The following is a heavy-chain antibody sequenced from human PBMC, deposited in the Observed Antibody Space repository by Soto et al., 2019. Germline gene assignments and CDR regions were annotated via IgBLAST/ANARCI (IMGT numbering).Heavy chain of an antibody. CDR1: GFTFSSYG. D-gene: IGHD2-15*01. CDR3: AGEEQVVVVGVGYYGMEV. J-gene: IGHJ6*02. V-gene: IGHV3-33*01. CDR2: IWYDGSNK. Sequence: QVQLVESGGGVVQPGRSLRLSCAASGFTFSSYGMHWVRQAPGKGLERVAVIWYDGSNKYYADSVTGRITISRDNYKNTVCLHINGLGAEGTAVDYLAGEEQVVVVGVGYYGMEVWGQGTTVTVSS.